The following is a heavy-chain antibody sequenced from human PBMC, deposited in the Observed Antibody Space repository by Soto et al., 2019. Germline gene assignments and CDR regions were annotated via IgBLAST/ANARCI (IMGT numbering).Heavy chain of an antibody. D-gene: IGHD5-12*01. V-gene: IGHV3-9*01. CDR1: GFTFDDYA. CDR2: ISWNSGSI. J-gene: IGHJ4*02. CDR3: AKDSGYDKGLDY. Sequence: EVQLVESGGGLVQPGRSLRLSCAASGFTFDDYAMHWVRQAPGKGLEWVSGISWNSGSIGYADSVKGRFAISRDNAKNTLYLEMNRLRAEDTALDYCAKDSGYDKGLDYWGKGTLVTVSS.